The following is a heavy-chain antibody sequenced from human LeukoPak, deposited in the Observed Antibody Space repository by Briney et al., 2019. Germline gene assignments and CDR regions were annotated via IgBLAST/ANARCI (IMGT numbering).Heavy chain of an antibody. Sequence: SETLSLTCSVFGWSLSRGGYYWNWVRQQPGQGLEWLGYIYHSGSARYNPSFKSRLNMSVDMSRNQFSLNLSSVTAADTAVYYCARGGDYGDYFVYWGQGTLVSVSS. J-gene: IGHJ4*02. D-gene: IGHD4-17*01. CDR3: ARGGDYGDYFVY. CDR2: IYHSGSA. V-gene: IGHV4-31*03. CDR1: GWSLSRGGYY.